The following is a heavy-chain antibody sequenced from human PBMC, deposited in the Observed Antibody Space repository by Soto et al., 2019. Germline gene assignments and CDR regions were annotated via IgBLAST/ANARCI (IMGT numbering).Heavy chain of an antibody. J-gene: IGHJ5*02. V-gene: IGHV4-59*04. CDR2: IYYSGST. D-gene: IGHD4-17*01. Sequence: SETLSLTCTVAGGSISSYYWSWIRQPPGKGLEWIGYIYYSGSTYYNPSLKSRVTISVDTSKNQFSLKLSSVTAADTAVYYCARHKGGYGDYRRRVYNWFDPWGQGTLVTVSS. CDR3: ARHKGGYGDYRRRVYNWFDP. CDR1: GGSISSYY.